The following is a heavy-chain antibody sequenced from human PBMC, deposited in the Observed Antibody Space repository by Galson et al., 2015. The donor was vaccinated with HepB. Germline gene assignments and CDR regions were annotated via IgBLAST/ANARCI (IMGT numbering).Heavy chain of an antibody. V-gene: IGHV3-7*03. CDR3: AGRISLVRGIITKPDYYYGMDV. CDR2: INQDGSSK. J-gene: IGHJ6*02. CDR1: GFTFSSYW. Sequence: LRLSCAASGFTFSSYWMNWVRQAPGTGLEWVAHINQDGSSKYYVDSVKGRFTISRDNAKDSVYLQLDSLRAEDTAVYYCAGRISLVRGIITKPDYYYGMDVWGQGTTVTVAS. D-gene: IGHD3-10*01.